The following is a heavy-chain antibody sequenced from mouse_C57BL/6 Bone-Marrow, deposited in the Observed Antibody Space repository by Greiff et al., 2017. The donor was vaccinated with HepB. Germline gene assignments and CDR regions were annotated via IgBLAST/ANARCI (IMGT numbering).Heavy chain of an antibody. V-gene: IGHV5-17*01. J-gene: IGHJ3*01. D-gene: IGHD2-4*01. CDR3: ASPIYYDYDGAWFAY. Sequence: EVHLVESGGGLVKPGGSLKLSCAASGFTFSDYGMHWVRQAPEKGLEWVAYISSGSSTIYYADTVKGRFTISRDNATNTLFLQMTSLRSEDTAMYYCASPIYYDYDGAWFAYWGQGTLVTVSA. CDR1: GFTFSDYG. CDR2: ISSGSSTI.